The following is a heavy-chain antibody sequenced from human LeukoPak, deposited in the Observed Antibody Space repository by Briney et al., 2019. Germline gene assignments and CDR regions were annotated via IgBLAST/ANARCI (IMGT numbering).Heavy chain of an antibody. D-gene: IGHD2-15*01. CDR2: ISSSSSYI. J-gene: IGHJ4*02. CDR1: GFTVSSNY. CDR3: ARGIKDIVVVVAAYFDY. Sequence: GGSLRLPCAASGFTVSSNYMSWVRQAPGKGLEWVSSISSSSSYIYYADSVKGRFTISRDNAKNSLYLQMNSLRAEDTAVYYCARGIKDIVVVVAAYFDYWGQGTLVTVSS. V-gene: IGHV3-21*01.